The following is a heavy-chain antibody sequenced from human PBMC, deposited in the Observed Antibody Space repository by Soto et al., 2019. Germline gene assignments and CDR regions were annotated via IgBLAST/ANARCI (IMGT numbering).Heavy chain of an antibody. CDR3: ARNPLPASTANDY. J-gene: IGHJ4*02. CDR1: GFTFSSYS. V-gene: IGHV3-21*01. CDR2: ISSSSSYI. Sequence: EVQLVESGGGLVKPGGSLRLSCAASGFTFSSYSMNWVRQAPGKGLEWVSSISSSSSYIYYADSVKGRFTISRDNAKNSLYLQMNSLRAEDTAVYYCARNPLPASTANDYWGQGTLVTVSS. D-gene: IGHD2-21*02.